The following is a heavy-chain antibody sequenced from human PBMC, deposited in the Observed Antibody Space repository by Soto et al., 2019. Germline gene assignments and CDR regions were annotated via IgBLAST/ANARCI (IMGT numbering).Heavy chain of an antibody. J-gene: IGHJ6*02. CDR3: ARILADSSGYYYGSYYYYGMDV. Sequence: SGPTLVNPTQTLTLTCTFSGFSLSTSGMCVSWIRQPPGKALEWLALIDWDDDKYYSTSLRTRLTISKDTPKNQVVLTMTNMDPVDTATYYCARILADSSGYYYGSYYYYGMDVWGQGTTVTVSS. D-gene: IGHD3-22*01. V-gene: IGHV2-70*01. CDR1: GFSLSTSGMC. CDR2: IDWDDDK.